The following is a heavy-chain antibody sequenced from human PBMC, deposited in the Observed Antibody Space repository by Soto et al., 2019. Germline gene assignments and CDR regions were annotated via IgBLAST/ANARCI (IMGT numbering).Heavy chain of an antibody. D-gene: IGHD1-26*01. CDR3: ARDRDGGTYTYFDN. J-gene: IGHJ4*02. CDR1: GFIFSAFG. V-gene: IGHV3-30*03. Sequence: GGSLRLSCAASGFIFSAFGIHWVRQAPGKGLEWVAFLSHDGSNKYYADSVRGRFTISRDNSRNTVYLQMNSLRPDDTAVYYCARDRDGGTYTYFDNWGQGTRVTVSS. CDR2: LSHDGSNK.